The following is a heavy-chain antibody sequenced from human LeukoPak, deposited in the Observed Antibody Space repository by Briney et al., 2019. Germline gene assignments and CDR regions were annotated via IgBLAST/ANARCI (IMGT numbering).Heavy chain of an antibody. Sequence: PSETLSLTCTVSGGSISSSTYYWGWIRQPPGKGLEWIGTIYYSGRTYYNPSLKSRVTISVDTSKNQFSLKLSSVTAADTAVYYCARCGGVSSGYSLYFDYWGQGTLVTVSS. CDR3: ARCGGVSSGYSLYFDY. CDR1: GGSISSSTYY. J-gene: IGHJ4*02. D-gene: IGHD3-22*01. V-gene: IGHV4-39*07. CDR2: IYYSGRT.